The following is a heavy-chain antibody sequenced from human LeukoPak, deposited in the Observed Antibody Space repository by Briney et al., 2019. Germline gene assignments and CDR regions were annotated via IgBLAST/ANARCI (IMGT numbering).Heavy chain of an antibody. CDR1: GYTFTYYA. Sequence: GAPVKVSCKASGYTFTYYAMHWVRQAPGQGLQWMGWITPGGGTNYPQKFQGRVAITWDTSITTAYMDLSRLTSDDTAVYYCARDRYGDGFAHFDYWGQGALVTVSS. CDR2: ITPGGGT. CDR3: ARDRYGDGFAHFDY. D-gene: IGHD5-24*01. V-gene: IGHV1-2*02. J-gene: IGHJ4*02.